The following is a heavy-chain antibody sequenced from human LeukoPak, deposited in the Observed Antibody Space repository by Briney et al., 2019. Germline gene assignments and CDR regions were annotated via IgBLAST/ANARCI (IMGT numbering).Heavy chain of an antibody. D-gene: IGHD1-20*01. CDR2: IYYSGST. V-gene: IGHV4-61*08. Sequence: SETLSLTCTVSGGSVSSGGYYWSWIRQPPGKGLEWIGYIYYSGSTNYNPSLKSRVTISVDTSKNQFSLKLSSVTAADTAVYYCARVRYNWNDLAFDYWGQGTLVTVSS. CDR1: GGSVSSGGYY. CDR3: ARVRYNWNDLAFDY. J-gene: IGHJ4*02.